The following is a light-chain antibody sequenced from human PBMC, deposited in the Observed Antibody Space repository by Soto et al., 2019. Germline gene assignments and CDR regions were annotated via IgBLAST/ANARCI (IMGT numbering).Light chain of an antibody. CDR1: QSISSY. J-gene: IGKJ1*01. CDR2: AAS. Sequence: XXPSSLSASVGDRVTITCRASQSISSYLNWYQQKPGKAPXLLIYAASSLQSGVPSRFSGSGSGTDFTLTISSLQPEDFATYYCQQSYSTPWTFGQGTKVEIK. V-gene: IGKV1-39*01. CDR3: QQSYSTPWT.